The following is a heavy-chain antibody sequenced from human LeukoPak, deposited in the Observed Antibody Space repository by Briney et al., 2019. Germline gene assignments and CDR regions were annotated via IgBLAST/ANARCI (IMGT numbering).Heavy chain of an antibody. Sequence: PGGSLRLSCAASGFTFSSYAMYWVRQAPGKGLEWVAFIHYDGSNNYYADSVKGRFTISRDNSKNTLYLQMNTLRADDTAVYYCAKDHGSSDWYYFDYWGQGTLVTVSS. CDR2: IHYDGSNN. V-gene: IGHV3-30*02. CDR1: GFTFSSYA. D-gene: IGHD6-13*01. J-gene: IGHJ4*02. CDR3: AKDHGSSDWYYFDY.